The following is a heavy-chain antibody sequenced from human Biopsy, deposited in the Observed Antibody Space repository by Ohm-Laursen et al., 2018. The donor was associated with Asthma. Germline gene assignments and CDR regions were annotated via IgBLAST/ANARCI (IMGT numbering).Heavy chain of an antibody. CDR3: ASDFPKDYVRYNFQF. J-gene: IGHJ4*02. Sequence: SSVKVSCKAPGGTFSNFAISWVRQAPGQGLEWLGGIMTVFGTTNYAQKFQGRVTMTEDTSTDTAYMELSSLSSDDTAVYYCASDFPKDYVRYNFQFWGQGTLVTVSS. CDR1: GGTFSNFA. V-gene: IGHV1-69*06. CDR2: IMTVFGTT. D-gene: IGHD4-17*01.